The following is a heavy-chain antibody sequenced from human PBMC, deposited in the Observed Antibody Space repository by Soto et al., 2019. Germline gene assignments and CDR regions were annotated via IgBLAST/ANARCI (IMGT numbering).Heavy chain of an antibody. Sequence: QVQLVESGGGVVQPGRSLRLSCAASGFTFSSYGMHWVRQAPVKGLEWVAVISYDGSNKYYADSVKGRFTISRDNSKNTLYLQMNSLRAEDTAVYYCAKDRALLRFLEWLLDDAFDIWGQGTMVTVSS. CDR3: AKDRALLRFLEWLLDDAFDI. CDR2: ISYDGSNK. CDR1: GFTFSSYG. D-gene: IGHD3-3*01. J-gene: IGHJ3*02. V-gene: IGHV3-30*18.